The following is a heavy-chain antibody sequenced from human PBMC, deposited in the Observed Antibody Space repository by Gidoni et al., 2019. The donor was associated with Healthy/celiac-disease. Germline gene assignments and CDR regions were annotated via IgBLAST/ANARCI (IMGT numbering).Heavy chain of an antibody. J-gene: IGHJ3*02. CDR2: IRSKANRYAT. CDR3: TRPYHYDSSGYFDAFDI. D-gene: IGHD3-22*01. CDR1: GFTFIGSA. V-gene: IGHV3-73*02. Sequence: EVQLVESGGGLVQPGGSLNLSCAASGFTFIGSAMHWVRQASGKGLEWVGRIRSKANRYATAYAASVKGRFTISRDDSKNTSYLQMNSLKTEDTAVYYCTRPYHYDSSGYFDAFDIWGQGTMVTVSS.